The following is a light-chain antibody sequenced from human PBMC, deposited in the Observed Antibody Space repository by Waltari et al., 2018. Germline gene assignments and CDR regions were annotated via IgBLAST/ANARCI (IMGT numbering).Light chain of an antibody. V-gene: IGKV3-20*01. CDR1: QSVSSF. CDR3: QSHERLPAT. J-gene: IGKJ1*01. CDR2: HAS. Sequence: EVVLTQSPGTLSLSPGERATLACRASQSVSSFLAGYQQKPGKAHRLLIYHASKRATGIPGRLSGSWSGTDFSLTISRLEPEDFAVYYCQSHERLPATFGQGTKVEI.